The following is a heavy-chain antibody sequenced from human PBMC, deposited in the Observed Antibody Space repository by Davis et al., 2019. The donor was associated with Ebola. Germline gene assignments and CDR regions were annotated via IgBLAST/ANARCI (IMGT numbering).Heavy chain of an antibody. CDR2: ISYDGRNA. D-gene: IGHD6-13*01. J-gene: IGHJ4*02. Sequence: GESLKISCAASGFSFSNYALHWVRQAPGKGLDWVTVISYDGRNAKYPDSVKGRFTISRDNSKNTLYLQMNSLRAEDTAVYYCARGSSWYTYWGQGTLVTVSS. CDR1: GFSFSNYA. V-gene: IGHV3-30*04. CDR3: ARGSSWYTY.